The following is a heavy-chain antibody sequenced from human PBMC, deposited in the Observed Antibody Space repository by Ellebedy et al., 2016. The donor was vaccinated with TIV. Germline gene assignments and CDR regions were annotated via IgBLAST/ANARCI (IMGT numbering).Heavy chain of an antibody. CDR2: INPNSGGT. Sequence: ASVKVSCXASGYTFTGYYMHWVRQAPGQGLEWMGWINPNSGGTNYAQKFQGRVTMTRDTSISTAYMELSRLRSDDTAVYYCARGGWDIVVAMGYWGQGTLVTVSS. D-gene: IGHD2-2*01. V-gene: IGHV1-2*02. CDR1: GYTFTGYY. J-gene: IGHJ4*02. CDR3: ARGGWDIVVAMGY.